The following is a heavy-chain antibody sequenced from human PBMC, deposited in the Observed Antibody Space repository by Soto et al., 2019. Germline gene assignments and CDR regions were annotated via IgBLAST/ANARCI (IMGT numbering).Heavy chain of an antibody. D-gene: IGHD4-17*01. CDR1: GGTFSSYT. CDR2: IIPILGIA. J-gene: IGHJ4*02. V-gene: IGHV1-69*02. CDR3: ARLKITGSDYGDLTYYFDY. Sequence: QVQLVQSGAEVKKPGSSVKVSCKASGGTFSSYTISWVRQAPGQGLEWMGRIIPILGIANYAQKFQGRVTITADKSTSTAYMELSSLRSDDTAVYYCARLKITGSDYGDLTYYFDYWGQGTLVTVSS.